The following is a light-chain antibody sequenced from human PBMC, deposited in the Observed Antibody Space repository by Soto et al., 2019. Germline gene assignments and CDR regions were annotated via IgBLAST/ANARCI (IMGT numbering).Light chain of an antibody. CDR1: QSVGSS. CDR2: GAS. V-gene: IGKV3-15*01. CDR3: QHYNTWPPGT. J-gene: IGKJ2*02. Sequence: EIVMTQSPATLSVSPGERATLSCRASQSVGSSLAWYQQKPGQAPRYLMYGASTRATGVPARSSGSGSGTESNLTISSLQSDDFAVDYCQHYNTWPPGTFGQGTKLEIK.